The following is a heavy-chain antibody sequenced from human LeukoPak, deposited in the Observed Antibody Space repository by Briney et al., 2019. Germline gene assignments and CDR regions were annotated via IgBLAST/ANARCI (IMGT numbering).Heavy chain of an antibody. CDR1: GGTFSSYA. CDR2: ITPIFGTA. D-gene: IGHD6-13*01. CDR3: ARGGQHPAKYYYYYYMDV. J-gene: IGHJ6*03. Sequence: SVKVSCKASGGTFSSYAISWVRQAPGQGLEWMGVITPIFGTANYAQKFRGRVTITTDESTSTAYMELSSLRSEDTAVYYCARGGQHPAKYYYYYYMDVWGKGTTVTVSS. V-gene: IGHV1-69*05.